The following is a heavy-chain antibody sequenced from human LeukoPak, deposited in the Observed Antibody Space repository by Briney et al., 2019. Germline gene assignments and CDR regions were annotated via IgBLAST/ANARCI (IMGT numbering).Heavy chain of an antibody. D-gene: IGHD3-16*01. J-gene: IGHJ5*02. CDR1: GGSFSGYY. CDR3: ARHYGP. CDR2: INHSGST. Sequence: SETLSLTCAVYGGSFSGYYGSWIRQPPGKGLEWIGEINHSGSTYYNPSLKSRVTISVDTSKNQFSLKLNSVTAADTAMYYCARHYGPWGQGTLVTVSS. V-gene: IGHV4-34*01.